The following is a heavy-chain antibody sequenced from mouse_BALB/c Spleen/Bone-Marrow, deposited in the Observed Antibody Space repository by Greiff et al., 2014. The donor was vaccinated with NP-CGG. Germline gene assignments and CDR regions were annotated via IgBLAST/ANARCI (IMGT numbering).Heavy chain of an antibody. J-gene: IGHJ1*01. V-gene: IGHV1-26*01. CDR3: AMGVRLYWYFDV. CDR2: INPINGDT. Sequence: EVQLQQSGPELVKPGASVKMSCKASGYIFTDYYMKWVSHGKSLEWIGDINPINGDTFYNQKFKGKATLTVDRSSSTAYMQLDSLTPEDSAVYYCAMGVRLYWYFDVWGAGTTVTVSS. CDR1: GYIFTDYY. D-gene: IGHD2-3*01.